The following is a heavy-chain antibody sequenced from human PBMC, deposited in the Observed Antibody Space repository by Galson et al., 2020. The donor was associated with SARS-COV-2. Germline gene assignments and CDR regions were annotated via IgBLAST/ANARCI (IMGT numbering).Heavy chain of an antibody. V-gene: IGHV4-59*08. J-gene: IGHJ3*02. CDR2: IFYSGSRT. CDR3: ARQPDDTAAFDI. D-gene: IGHD3-22*01. CDR1: GGSINSDY. Sequence: SQTLSLTCTVSGGSINSDYWSWLRQSPGKELEWIAYIFYSGSRTNYNPSLKSRVTISVDTSKNQFSLTLNSVSAADTAVYYCARQPDDTAAFDIWGQGTVVTVSS.